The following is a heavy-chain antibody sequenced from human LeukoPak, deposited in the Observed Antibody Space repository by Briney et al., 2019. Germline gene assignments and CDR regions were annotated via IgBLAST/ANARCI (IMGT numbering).Heavy chain of an antibody. J-gene: IGHJ4*02. V-gene: IGHV3-7*03. CDR2: IKQDGSEK. Sequence: GGSLRLSCVASGFTLSSSWMSWVRQAPGKGLEWVANIKQDGSEKSYEESVRGRFTISRDNAKNSLYLQLNSLRAEDTALYYCARDNPPDYWGQGTLVTVSS. CDR3: ARDNPPDY. CDR1: GFTLSSSW.